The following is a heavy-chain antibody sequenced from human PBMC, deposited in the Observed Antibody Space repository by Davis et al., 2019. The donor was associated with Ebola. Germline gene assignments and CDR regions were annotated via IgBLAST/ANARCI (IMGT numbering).Heavy chain of an antibody. D-gene: IGHD3-22*01. J-gene: IGHJ4*02. Sequence: GESLKISCAASGFTFSSYGMHWVRQAPGKGLEWVAVISYDGSNKYYADSVKGRFTISRDNSKNTLYLQMNSLRAEDTAVYYCAKVRVVVVITGYFDYWGQGTLVTVSS. CDR2: ISYDGSNK. CDR3: AKVRVVVVITGYFDY. V-gene: IGHV3-30*18. CDR1: GFTFSSYG.